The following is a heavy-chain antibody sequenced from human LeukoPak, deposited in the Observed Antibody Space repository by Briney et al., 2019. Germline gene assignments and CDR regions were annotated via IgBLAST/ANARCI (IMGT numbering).Heavy chain of an antibody. V-gene: IGHV3-30*02. D-gene: IGHD3-9*01. J-gene: IGHJ1*01. CDR2: IRYDGSNK. CDR3: ARGVPYHYYDILTGYNEYFQH. Sequence: GGSLRLSCAASGFTFSSYGMHWVRQAPGKGLEWVAFIRYDGSNKYYADSVKGRFTISRDNSKNTLYLQMNSLRAEDAAVYYCARGVPYHYYDILTGYNEYFQHWGQGTLVTVSS. CDR1: GFTFSSYG.